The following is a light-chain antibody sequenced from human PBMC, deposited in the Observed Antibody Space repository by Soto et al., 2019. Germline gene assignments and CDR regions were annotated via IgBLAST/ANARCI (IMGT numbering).Light chain of an antibody. CDR1: QSISSW. V-gene: IGKV1-5*01. J-gene: IGKJ4*01. CDR3: HQYNSYPLS. CDR2: GAS. Sequence: DIQMTQSPSTLSAAVGDRVTITCRASQSISSWLAWYQQKPGKAPNLLIYGASSLESGVPSRFSGSGSGTEFTLTISSLQPDDFAPYYCHQYNSYPLSFGGGTKVEIK.